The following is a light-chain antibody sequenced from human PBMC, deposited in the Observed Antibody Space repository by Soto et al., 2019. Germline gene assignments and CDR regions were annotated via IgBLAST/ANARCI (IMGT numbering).Light chain of an antibody. Sequence: EIVLTQSPATLFSSPGETATLSYRASQYVGTRLAWYQDKTGQAHRLLIYYTSNRATGIPARFTGSGSGADFTLTISTLEPEDFAVYYCQQYGSSRWTFGQGTKVDI. CDR2: YTS. V-gene: IGKV3-20*01. J-gene: IGKJ1*01. CDR1: QYVGTR. CDR3: QQYGSSRWT.